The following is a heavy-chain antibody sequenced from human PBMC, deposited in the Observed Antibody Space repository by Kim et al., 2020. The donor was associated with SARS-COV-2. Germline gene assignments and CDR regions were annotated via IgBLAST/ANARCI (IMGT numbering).Heavy chain of an antibody. CDR3: TRPRSDSLYGMDV. J-gene: IGHJ6*02. Sequence: GGSLRLSCAASGFTFSGSAMHWVRQASGKGLEWVGRIRSKANSYATAYAASVKGRFTISSDDSKNTAYLQMNSQKTEDTAVYYCTRPRSDSLYGMDVWGQGTTVTVSS. CDR1: GFTFSGSA. CDR2: IRSKANSYAT. D-gene: IGHD3-3*01. V-gene: IGHV3-73*01.